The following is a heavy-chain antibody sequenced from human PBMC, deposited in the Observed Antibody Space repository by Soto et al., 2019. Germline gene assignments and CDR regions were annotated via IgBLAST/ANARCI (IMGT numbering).Heavy chain of an antibody. D-gene: IGHD5-12*01. J-gene: IGHJ6*02. CDR3: ARDGRVYSGYDSGGYYYGMDV. Sequence: PSETLSLTCAVYGGSFSGYYWSWIRQRPGKGLEWIGEINHSGSTNYNPSLKSRVTISVETSKNQFSLKLSSVTAADTAVDYWARDGRVYSGYDSGGYYYGMDVWGQGTTVTVSS. CDR2: INHSGST. CDR1: GGSFSGYY. V-gene: IGHV4-34*01.